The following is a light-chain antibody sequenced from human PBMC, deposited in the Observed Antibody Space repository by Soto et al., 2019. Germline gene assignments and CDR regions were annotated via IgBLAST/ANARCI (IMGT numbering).Light chain of an antibody. CDR1: QSVSSY. Sequence: EIVLTQSPATLSLSPGERATLSCRASQSVSSYLAWYQQKPGQAPRLLIYDASNRATGIPPRFSGSGSGTDFTPTISRPEPEDFAVYCCQQRSNWPPITFGQRTRLEIK. J-gene: IGKJ5*01. CDR3: QQRSNWPPIT. CDR2: DAS. V-gene: IGKV3-11*01.